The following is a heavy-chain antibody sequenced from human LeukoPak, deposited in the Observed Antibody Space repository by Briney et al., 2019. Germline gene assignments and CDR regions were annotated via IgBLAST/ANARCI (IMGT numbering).Heavy chain of an antibody. J-gene: IGHJ4*02. V-gene: IGHV3-7*01. D-gene: IGHD3-22*01. Sequence: PGGSLRLSCAASGFTFSSHWMSWVRQAPGKGLEWVANIKQDGSEIYYVDSVKGRFTISRDYAKNSVYLQMNSLRAEDTAVYYCARGRPGLMIVIDYWGQGTLVTVAS. CDR3: ARGRPGLMIVIDY. CDR2: IKQDGSEI. CDR1: GFTFSSHW.